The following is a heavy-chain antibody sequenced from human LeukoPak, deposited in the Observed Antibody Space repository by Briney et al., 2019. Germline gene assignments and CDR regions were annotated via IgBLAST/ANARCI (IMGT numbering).Heavy chain of an antibody. CDR1: GFTFGTYS. J-gene: IGHJ4*02. Sequence: GGSLRLSCAASGFTFGTYSMNWVRQAPGKGLEWVSSISSSSSYIYYADSVKGRFTISRDNATNSLFLQMSSLRAEDTAVYYCARDAMVRGVLIDYWGQGTLVTVSS. D-gene: IGHD3-10*01. CDR3: ARDAMVRGVLIDY. V-gene: IGHV3-21*01. CDR2: ISSSSSYI.